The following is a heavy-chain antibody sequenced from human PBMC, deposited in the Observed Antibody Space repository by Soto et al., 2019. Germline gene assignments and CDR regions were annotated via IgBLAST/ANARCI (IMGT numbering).Heavy chain of an antibody. CDR2: IYSGGST. CDR1: GFTVSSNY. J-gene: IGHJ4*02. CDR3: ASNSYGYTFYDY. V-gene: IGHV3-53*01. Sequence: GGSLRLSCAASGFTVSSNYMSWVRQAPGKGLEWVSVIYSGGSTYYADSVKGRFTISRDNSKNTLYLQMNSVRAEDTAVYYCASNSYGYTFYDYWGQGTLVTVSS. D-gene: IGHD5-18*01.